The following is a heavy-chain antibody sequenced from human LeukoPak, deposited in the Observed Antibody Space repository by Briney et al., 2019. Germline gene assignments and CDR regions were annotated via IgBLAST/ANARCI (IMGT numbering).Heavy chain of an antibody. CDR1: GFTFSNYA. D-gene: IGHD1-26*01. J-gene: IGHJ4*02. V-gene: IGHV3-23*01. CDR3: AKVSSGTYTTYYFDC. Sequence: GGSLRLSCAASGFTFSNYAMSWVRQAPGKGLEWVSAISGSDGSTSYADSVTGRFTISRVNSKNTLYLQMNSLRAEDTAVYYCAKVSSGTYTTYYFDCWGQGTLVTVSS. CDR2: ISGSDGST.